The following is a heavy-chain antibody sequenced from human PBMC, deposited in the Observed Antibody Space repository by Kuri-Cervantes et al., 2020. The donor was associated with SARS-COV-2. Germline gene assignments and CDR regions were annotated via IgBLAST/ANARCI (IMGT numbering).Heavy chain of an antibody. Sequence: ASVKVSCKASGYTFTSYDINWVRQATGQGLEWMGWMSPNTANTDYAQKFQGRVTMTRDTSISTAYMELSSLRSEGTAVYYCARDQGYWGQGTLVTVSS. CDR2: MSPNTANT. CDR3: ARDQGY. J-gene: IGHJ4*02. V-gene: IGHV1-8*01. CDR1: GYTFTSYD.